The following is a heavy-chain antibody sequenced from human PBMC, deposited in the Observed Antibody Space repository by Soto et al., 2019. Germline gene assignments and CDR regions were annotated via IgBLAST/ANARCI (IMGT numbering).Heavy chain of an antibody. V-gene: IGHV1-69*13. D-gene: IGHD2-21*01. CDR2: IIPIFGTA. CDR3: ARERVVADEANFDY. Sequence: GASVKVSCKASGCTFSSYAISCVRQAPGQGLEWMGGIIPIFGTANYAQKSQGRVTITADESTSTAYMELSSLRSEDTAVYYCARERVVADEANFDYWGQGTLVTVSS. CDR1: GCTFSSYA. J-gene: IGHJ4*02.